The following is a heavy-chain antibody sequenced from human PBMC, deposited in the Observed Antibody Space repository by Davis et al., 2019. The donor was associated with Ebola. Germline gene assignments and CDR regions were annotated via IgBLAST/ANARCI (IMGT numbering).Heavy chain of an antibody. CDR3: VKAFPPGSQRYCSSTSCYLFDN. V-gene: IGHV4-34*01. Sequence: SETLSLTCAVYGGSFSGYYWSWIRQPPGKGLEWIGEINHSGSTNYNPSLKSRVTISVDTSKNQFSLKLSSVTAADTAVYYCVKAFPPGSQRYCSSTSCYLFDNWGQGTLVTVSS. CDR1: GGSFSGYY. J-gene: IGHJ4*02. CDR2: INHSGST. D-gene: IGHD2-2*01.